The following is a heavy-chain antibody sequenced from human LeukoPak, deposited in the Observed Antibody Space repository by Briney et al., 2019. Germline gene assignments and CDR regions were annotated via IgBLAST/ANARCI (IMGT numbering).Heavy chain of an antibody. J-gene: IGHJ4*02. CDR3: ARVQPYYGDYPYYFDY. CDR2: IYYSGST. D-gene: IGHD4-17*01. CDR1: GGSISSYY. V-gene: IGHV4-59*01. Sequence: SETLSLTCTVSGGSISSYYWSWIRQPPGKGLEWIGYIYYSGSTNYNPSLKSRVTILVDTSKNQFSLKLSSVTAADTAVYYCARVQPYYGDYPYYFDYWGQGTLVTVSS.